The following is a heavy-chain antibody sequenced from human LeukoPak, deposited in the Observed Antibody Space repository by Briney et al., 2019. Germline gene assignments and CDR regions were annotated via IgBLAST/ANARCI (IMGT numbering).Heavy chain of an antibody. CDR3: VRSCSGGSCYSRYYFDY. CDR1: GGTFSSYA. CDR2: ITPIFGTA. Sequence: SVKVSCKASGGTFSSYAISWVRQAPGQGLEWMGRITPIFGTANYAQKFQGRVTITTDESTSTAYMELSSLRPEDTAVYYCVRSCSGGSCYSRYYFDYWGQGTLVTVSS. D-gene: IGHD2-15*01. J-gene: IGHJ4*02. V-gene: IGHV1-69*05.